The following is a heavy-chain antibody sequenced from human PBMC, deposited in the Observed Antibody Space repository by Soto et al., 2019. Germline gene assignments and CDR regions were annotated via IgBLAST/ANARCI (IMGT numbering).Heavy chain of an antibody. J-gene: IGHJ5*02. Sequence: SVKVSCKASGGTFSSYAISWVRQAPGQGLEWMGGIIPIFGTANYAQKFQGRVTITADESTSTAYMELSSLRSEDTAVYYCAREGNWNPGGNWFDPWGQGTLVTV. D-gene: IGHD1-1*01. CDR2: IIPIFGTA. CDR3: AREGNWNPGGNWFDP. CDR1: GGTFSSYA. V-gene: IGHV1-69*13.